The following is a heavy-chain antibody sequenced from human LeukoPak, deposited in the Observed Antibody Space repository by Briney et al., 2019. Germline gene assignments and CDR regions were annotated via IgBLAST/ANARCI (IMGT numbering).Heavy chain of an antibody. Sequence: GGSLRLSCAAAGFTFSSDWMSWVRQAPGKGLEWVANIKQDGSETYYVDSVKGRFTISGDNAKNSLYLQMNSLRAEDTAVYYCARETKRYYYDSSGYFDYWGQGTLVTVSS. CDR3: ARETKRYYYDSSGYFDY. D-gene: IGHD3-22*01. CDR2: IKQDGSET. CDR1: GFTFSSDW. J-gene: IGHJ4*02. V-gene: IGHV3-7*01.